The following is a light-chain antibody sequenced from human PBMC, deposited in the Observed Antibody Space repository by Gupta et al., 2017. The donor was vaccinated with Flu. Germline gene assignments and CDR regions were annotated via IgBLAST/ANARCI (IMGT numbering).Light chain of an antibody. CDR3: AAWDDSLNGWV. V-gene: IGLV1-44*01. J-gene: IGLJ3*02. CDR2: SNN. Sequence: LPTPPPSSSATAGQVVTISSSGSSSNIGSNTVNWYQQLPGTAPKLLIYSNNQRPSGVPDRFSGSKSGTSASLAISGLQSEDEADYYCAAWDDSLNGWVFGGGTKLTVL. CDR1: SSNIGSNT.